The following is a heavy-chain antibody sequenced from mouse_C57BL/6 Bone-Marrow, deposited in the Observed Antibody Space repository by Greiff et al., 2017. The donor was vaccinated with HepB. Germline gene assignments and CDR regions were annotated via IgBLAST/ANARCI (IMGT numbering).Heavy chain of an antibody. J-gene: IGHJ4*01. CDR2: IYPGNSDT. D-gene: IGHD1-1*01. CDR3: VVYYGSSSGAMDC. V-gene: IGHV1-5*01. Sequence: VQLQQSGTVLARPGASVKMSCKTSGYTFTSYWMHWVKQRPGQGLEWIGAIYPGNSDTSYNQKLKGKSKLTAVTSASTAYMELSSLTNEDSAVYYSVVYYGSSSGAMDCWGQGTSVTVSS. CDR1: GYTFTSYW.